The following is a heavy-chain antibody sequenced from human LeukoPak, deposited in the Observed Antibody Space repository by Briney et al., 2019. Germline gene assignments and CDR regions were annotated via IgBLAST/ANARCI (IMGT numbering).Heavy chain of an antibody. CDR2: INPNSGGT. D-gene: IGHD3-9*01. J-gene: IGHJ4*02. V-gene: IGHV1-2*02. Sequence: ASVKVSCEASGYTFTSYYMHWVRQAPGQGLEWMGWINPNSGGTNYAQKFQGRVTMTRDTSISTAYMELSRLRSDDTAVYYCARADRKVLRYFDWSDYWGQGTLVTVSS. CDR1: GYTFTSYY. CDR3: ARADRKVLRYFDWSDY.